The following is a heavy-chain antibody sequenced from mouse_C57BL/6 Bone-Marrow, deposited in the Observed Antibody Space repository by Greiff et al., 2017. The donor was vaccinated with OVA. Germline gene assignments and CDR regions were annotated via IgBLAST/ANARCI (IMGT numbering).Heavy chain of an antibody. J-gene: IGHJ2*01. CDR3: ARHGDYGSFFDY. Sequence: EVMLVESGGDLVKPGGSLKLSCAASGFTFSSSGMSWVRQTPDKRLEWVATISSGGSYTNYPDSVKGRFTISRDNAKNTLYLQMISLKSEDTAMYYCARHGDYGSFFDYWGQGTTLTVSS. D-gene: IGHD1-1*01. CDR1: GFTFSSSG. V-gene: IGHV5-6*01. CDR2: ISSGGSYT.